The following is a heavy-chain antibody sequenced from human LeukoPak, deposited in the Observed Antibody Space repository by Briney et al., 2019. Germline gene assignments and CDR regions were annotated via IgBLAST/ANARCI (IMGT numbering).Heavy chain of an antibody. D-gene: IGHD3-22*01. V-gene: IGHV3-48*03. CDR1: GFTFSSYE. CDR2: VSSSESTT. CDR3: VRDISGYYFDY. Sequence: GGSLRLSCVASGFTFSSYEMNWVRQAPGKGLEWVSYVSSSESTTYYADSVKGRFTISRDNAKNSLYLQMNSLRAEDTALYYCVRDISGYYFDYWGQGTLVTVSS. J-gene: IGHJ4*02.